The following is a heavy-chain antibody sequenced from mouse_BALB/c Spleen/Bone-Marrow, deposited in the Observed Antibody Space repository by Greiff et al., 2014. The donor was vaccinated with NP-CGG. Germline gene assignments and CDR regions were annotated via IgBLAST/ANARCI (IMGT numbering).Heavy chain of an antibody. CDR1: GFNIKDTY. CDR3: ASYYYGSSYGSAY. D-gene: IGHD1-1*01. Sequence: LVESGAELVKPGASVKLSCTASGFNIKDTYMHWVKQRPEQGLEWIGRIDPANGNTKYDPKFQGKATITADTSSNTAYLQLSSLTSEDTAVYYCASYYYGSSYGSAYWGQGTLVTVSA. CDR2: IDPANGNT. J-gene: IGHJ3*01. V-gene: IGHV14-3*02.